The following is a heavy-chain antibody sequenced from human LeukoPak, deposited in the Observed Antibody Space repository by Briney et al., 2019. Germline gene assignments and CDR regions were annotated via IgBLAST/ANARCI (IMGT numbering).Heavy chain of an antibody. Sequence: GGSLRLSCAASGFTSSSYAMHWVRQAPGKGLEWVAVISYDGSNKYYADSVKGRFTISRDNSKNTLYLQMNSLRAEDTAVYYCARDRNSGSYFDYWGQGTLVTVSS. CDR1: GFTSSSYA. V-gene: IGHV3-30-3*01. D-gene: IGHD1-26*01. CDR2: ISYDGSNK. CDR3: ARDRNSGSYFDY. J-gene: IGHJ4*03.